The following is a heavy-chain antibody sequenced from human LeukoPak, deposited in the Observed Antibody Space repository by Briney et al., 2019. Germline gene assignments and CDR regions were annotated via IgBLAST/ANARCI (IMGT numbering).Heavy chain of an antibody. V-gene: IGHV3-23*01. CDR2: ISGNGYNT. Sequence: PGESLRLSCAGSGFTLGSYAMSWVRQAPGKGLEWVSAISGNGYNTYYADSVKGRFTISSESSGNTLYLQMHNLRAEDTAVYYCAKGVRLWFAFYFDYWGQGTQVTVSS. CDR1: GFTLGSYA. D-gene: IGHD3-10*01. J-gene: IGHJ4*02. CDR3: AKGVRLWFAFYFDY.